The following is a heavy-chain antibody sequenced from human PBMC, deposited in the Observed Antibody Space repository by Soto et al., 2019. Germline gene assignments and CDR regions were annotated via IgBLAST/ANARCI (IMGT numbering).Heavy chain of an antibody. CDR3: ATWEERYFQD. J-gene: IGHJ1*01. CDR1: GFTFNSFT. D-gene: IGHD1-26*01. V-gene: IGHV3-30*04. CDR2: ISHDGSHK. Sequence: GGSLILSCAASGFTFNSFTMHWVRQAPGKGLEWVAVISHDGSHKYTADSVKGRFTISRDDSKNTLYLQMNSLRVEDTAIYYCATWEERYFQDWGQGT.